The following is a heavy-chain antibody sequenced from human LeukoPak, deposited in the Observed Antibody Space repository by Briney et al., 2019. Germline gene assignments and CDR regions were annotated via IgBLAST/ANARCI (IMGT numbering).Heavy chain of an antibody. CDR1: GGSISSHH. D-gene: IGHD3-16*02. CDR3: AREKGVDYVWGSYRQGYYFDY. CDR2: IYTSGST. J-gene: IGHJ4*02. V-gene: IGHV4-4*07. Sequence: SETLSLTCTVSGGSISSHHWTWIRQPAGKGLEWIGRIYTSGSTNYNPSLKSRVTMSVDTSKNQFSLKLSSVTAADTAVYYCAREKGVDYVWGSYRQGYYFDYWGQGTLVTVSS.